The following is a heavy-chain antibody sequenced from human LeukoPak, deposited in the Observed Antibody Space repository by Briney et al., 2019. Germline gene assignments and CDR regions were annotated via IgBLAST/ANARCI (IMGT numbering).Heavy chain of an antibody. CDR3: ARDRVLHYFDY. J-gene: IGHJ4*02. Sequence: PGRSLRLSCAASGFTFSSYGMHWVRQAPGKGLEWVAVIWYDGSNKYYADSVRGRFTISRDNSKNTLYLEVTTLRADDTAVYYCARDRVLHYFDYWGQGTLDTVSS. CDR1: GFTFSSYG. V-gene: IGHV3-33*01. CDR2: IWYDGSNK. D-gene: IGHD3-16*01.